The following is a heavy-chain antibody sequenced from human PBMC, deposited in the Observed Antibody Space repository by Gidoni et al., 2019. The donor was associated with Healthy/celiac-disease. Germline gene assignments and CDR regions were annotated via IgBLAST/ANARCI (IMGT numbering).Heavy chain of an antibody. Sequence: EVQLVESGGGLVKPGGSLSLSCAASGFTFSNAWMSWVRQAPGKGLEWVGRIKSKTDGGTTDYAAPVKGRFTISRDDSKNTLYLQMNSLKTEDTAVYYCTTSCGGDCYWGGDYWGQGTLVTVSS. V-gene: IGHV3-15*01. J-gene: IGHJ4*02. CDR2: IKSKTDGGTT. CDR3: TTSCGGDCYWGGDY. D-gene: IGHD2-21*01. CDR1: GFTFSNAW.